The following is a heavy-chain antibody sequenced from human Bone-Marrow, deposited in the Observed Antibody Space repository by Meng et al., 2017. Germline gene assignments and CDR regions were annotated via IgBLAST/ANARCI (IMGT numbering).Heavy chain of an antibody. Sequence: GESLKISCAASGFTFSSYSMNWVRQAPGKGLEWVSSISSSSSYIYYADSVKGRFTISRDNAKNSLYLQMTSLRAEDTAVYYCARLGYCSSTSCQNYYYYGMDVWGQGTTVTVSS. CDR2: ISSSSSYI. CDR1: GFTFSSYS. J-gene: IGHJ6*02. V-gene: IGHV3-21*01. D-gene: IGHD2-2*01. CDR3: ARLGYCSSTSCQNYYYYGMDV.